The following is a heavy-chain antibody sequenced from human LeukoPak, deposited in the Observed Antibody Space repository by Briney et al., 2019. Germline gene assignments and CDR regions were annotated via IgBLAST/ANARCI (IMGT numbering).Heavy chain of an antibody. CDR1: GITFSSYG. Sequence: PGRSLRLSCAASGITFSSYGMHWVRQAPGKGLEWVAVIWYDGSNKYYADSVKGRFTISRDNSKDTLYLQMNGLRAEDTAVYFCAKQSAGSAAWYSLHYDFWGQGTLVTVSS. CDR3: AKQSAGSAAWYSLHYDF. J-gene: IGHJ4*02. D-gene: IGHD6-13*01. V-gene: IGHV3-33*06. CDR2: IWYDGSNK.